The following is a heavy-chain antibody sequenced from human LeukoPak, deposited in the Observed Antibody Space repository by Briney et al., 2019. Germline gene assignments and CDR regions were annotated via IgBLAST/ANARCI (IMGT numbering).Heavy chain of an antibody. V-gene: IGHV4-34*01. Sequence: SETLSLTCGVHGGSFSLYYWTWIRQSPGKGLEWIAQINQNGHAKYTPSLKSRVTISIDASKRQFSLKLTSVTAADTAVYYCARGGPGVPAAMRRGRNNWFDPWGQGTLVTVSS. D-gene: IGHD2-2*01. CDR2: INQNGHA. CDR3: ARGGPGVPAAMRRGRNNWFDP. J-gene: IGHJ5*02. CDR1: GGSFSLYY.